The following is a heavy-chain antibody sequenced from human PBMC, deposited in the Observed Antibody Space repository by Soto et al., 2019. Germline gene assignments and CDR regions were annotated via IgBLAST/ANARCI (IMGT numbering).Heavy chain of an antibody. V-gene: IGHV4-4*02. D-gene: IGHD3-10*01. Sequence: VSRGSISGRDWWSWVRQSPGKGLEWLGEIYDSETTNYNPSLRSRVSMSVDDSKKQFSLTLRSVTAADTAVYYCARVMIRGFPPRWFDSWGQGVPVIVSS. CDR2: IYDSETT. CDR1: RGSISGRDW. J-gene: IGHJ5*01. CDR3: ARVMIRGFPPRWFDS.